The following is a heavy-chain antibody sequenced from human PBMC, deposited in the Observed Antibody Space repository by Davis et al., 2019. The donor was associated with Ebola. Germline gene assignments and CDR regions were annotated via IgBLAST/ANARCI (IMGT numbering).Heavy chain of an antibody. CDR1: GFTFSSYA. CDR3: ARESAAAGRGYFDY. D-gene: IGHD6-13*01. CDR2: RSYDGSNK. J-gene: IGHJ4*02. Sequence: GESLKISCAASGFTFSSYAMHWVRQAPGKGLEWVAVRSYDGSNKYYADSVKGRFTISRDNSKITLYLQMNSLRAEDTAVSYCARESAAAGRGYFDYWGQGTLVTVSS. V-gene: IGHV3-30-3*01.